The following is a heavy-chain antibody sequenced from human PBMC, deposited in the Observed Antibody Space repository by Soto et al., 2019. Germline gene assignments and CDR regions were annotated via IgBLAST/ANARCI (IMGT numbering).Heavy chain of an antibody. J-gene: IGHJ6*03. D-gene: IGHD2-15*01. Sequence: SQTLSLTCAISGDSVSSNSAAWNWIRQSPSRGLEWLGRTYYRSKWYNDYAVSVKSRITINPDTSKNQFSLQLNSVTPEDTAVYYCAREARYCSGGSCYSGYYYYYMDVWGKGTTVTVS. CDR1: GDSVSSNSAA. V-gene: IGHV6-1*01. CDR3: AREARYCSGGSCYSGYYYYYMDV. CDR2: TYYRSKWYN.